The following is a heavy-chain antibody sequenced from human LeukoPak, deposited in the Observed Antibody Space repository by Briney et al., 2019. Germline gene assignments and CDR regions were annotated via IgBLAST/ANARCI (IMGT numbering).Heavy chain of an antibody. CDR3: AKDTDDILTGSNWFDP. D-gene: IGHD3-9*01. CDR1: GFTFSSYG. V-gene: IGHV3-30*02. Sequence: GGSLRLSCAASGFTFSSYGMHWVRQAPGEGLEWVAFIRYDGSNKYYADSVKGRFTISRDNSKNTLYLQMNSLRAEDTAVYYCAKDTDDILTGSNWFDPWGQGTLVTVSS. J-gene: IGHJ5*02. CDR2: IRYDGSNK.